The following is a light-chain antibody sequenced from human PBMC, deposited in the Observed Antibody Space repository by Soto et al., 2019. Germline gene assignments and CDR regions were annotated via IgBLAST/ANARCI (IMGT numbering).Light chain of an antibody. CDR2: GAS. Sequence: EIVLTQSPGNLSLSPGERATLSCRSSQSVSSSYLAWYQQKPGQAPRLLIYGASSRATGIPARLRGSGSGTDFTLPISRLEPEDFAVYYCQQDGRSWWTFGQGTKVEIK. CDR1: QSVSSSY. J-gene: IGKJ1*01. CDR3: QQDGRSWWT. V-gene: IGKV3-20*01.